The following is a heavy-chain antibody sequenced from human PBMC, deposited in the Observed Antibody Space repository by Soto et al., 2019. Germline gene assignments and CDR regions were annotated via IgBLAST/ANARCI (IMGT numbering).Heavy chain of an antibody. J-gene: IGHJ6*02. V-gene: IGHV3-74*01. CDR3: ASSSSSWDYGMDV. D-gene: IGHD6-13*01. CDR1: GFTFSSYW. CDR2: INSDGSST. Sequence: GGSLRLSCAASGFTFSSYWMHWVRQAPGKGLVWVSRINSDGSSTSYADSVKGRFTISRDNAKNTLYLQMNSLRAEDTAVYYCASSSSSWDYGMDVWVQGTTVTVS.